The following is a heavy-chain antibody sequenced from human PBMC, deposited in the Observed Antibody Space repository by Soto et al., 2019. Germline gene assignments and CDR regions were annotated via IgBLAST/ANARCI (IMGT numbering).Heavy chain of an antibody. D-gene: IGHD6-13*01. Sequence: GGSLRLSCAASGFIFKNYAMSWVRQAPGKGLEWVSSMSHSGESTFYADSVKGRFTISRNNSKDTLYLQMNSLRVEDTAVYYCAKELAPAGYNRFDPWGQGSLVTVSS. CDR3: AKELAPAGYNRFDP. V-gene: IGHV3-23*01. CDR2: MSHSGEST. CDR1: GFIFKNYA. J-gene: IGHJ5*02.